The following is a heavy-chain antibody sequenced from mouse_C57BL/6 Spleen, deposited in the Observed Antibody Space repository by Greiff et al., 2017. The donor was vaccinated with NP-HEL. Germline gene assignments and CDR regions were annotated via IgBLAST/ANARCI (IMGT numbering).Heavy chain of an antibody. CDR3: ARGGPYAMDY. Sequence: QVHVKQSGAELVKPGASVKISCKASGYAFSSYWMNWVKQRPGKGLEWIGQIYPGDGDTNYNGKFKGKATLTADKSSSTAYMQLSSLTSEDSAVYFCARGGPYAMDYWGQGTSVTVSS. J-gene: IGHJ4*01. CDR1: GYAFSSYW. CDR2: IYPGDGDT. V-gene: IGHV1-80*01.